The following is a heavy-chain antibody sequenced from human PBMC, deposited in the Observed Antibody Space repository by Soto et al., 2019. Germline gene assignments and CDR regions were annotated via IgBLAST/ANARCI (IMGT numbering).Heavy chain of an antibody. Sequence: QVHLQESGPRLVRPSGTLVLTCAVSGDSLSSDKWWTWVRQPPGKGLEWIGEISHRGSTNYSPSFKSRLSLSVDTTKTQSSLRLTSVTAADTAVYYCAAVPLTSGVVSGRFDPWGQGIKVTVSS. CDR1: GDSLSSDKW. D-gene: IGHD3-3*01. J-gene: IGHJ5*02. V-gene: IGHV4-4*02. CDR2: ISHRGST. CDR3: AAVPLTSGVVSGRFDP.